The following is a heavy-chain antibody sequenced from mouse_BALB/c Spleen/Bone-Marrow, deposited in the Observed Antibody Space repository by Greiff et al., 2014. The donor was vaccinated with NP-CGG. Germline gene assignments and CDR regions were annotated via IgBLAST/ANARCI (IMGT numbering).Heavy chain of an antibody. Sequence: VQLQQSGPELVKPGASMKISCKASGYSFTGYTMNWVKQSHGKNLEWIGLINPYNGGTSYNQKFKGKATLTVDKSSSTAYMELLSLTSKDSAVYYCARGPHYYGSRDHAMDYWGQGTSVTVSS. D-gene: IGHD1-1*01. V-gene: IGHV1-18*01. CDR3: ARGPHYYGSRDHAMDY. J-gene: IGHJ4*01. CDR1: GYSFTGYT. CDR2: INPYNGGT.